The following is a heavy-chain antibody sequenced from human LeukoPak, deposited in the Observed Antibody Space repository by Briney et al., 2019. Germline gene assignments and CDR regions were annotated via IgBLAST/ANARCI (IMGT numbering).Heavy chain of an antibody. J-gene: IGHJ3*02. CDR1: GGSISSYY. V-gene: IGHV4-59*08. CDR3: ARRVDFWSGYYDAFDI. Sequence: SETLSHTCTVSGGSISSYYWSWIRQPPGKGLEWIGYIYYSGSTNYNPSLKSRVTISVDTSKNQFSLKLSSVTAADTAVYYCARRVDFWSGYYDAFDIWGQGTMVTVSS. CDR2: IYYSGST. D-gene: IGHD3-3*01.